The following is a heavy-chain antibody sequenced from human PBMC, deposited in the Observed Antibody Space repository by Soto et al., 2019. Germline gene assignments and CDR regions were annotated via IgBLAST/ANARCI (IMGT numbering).Heavy chain of an antibody. D-gene: IGHD2-15*01. CDR3: ARHTPAISISDH. V-gene: IGHV4-39*01. Sequence: QLQLQESGPGLVKPSETLSLTCTVSGGSISSSSYYWGWIRQPPGKGLEWIGSIYYSGSTNYNPSLRSRVTISVDTSKNQSSLKLSSVSVADAAVYYCARHTPAISISDHWRQGTLVTVSS. CDR1: GGSISSSSYY. J-gene: IGHJ4*02. CDR2: IYYSGST.